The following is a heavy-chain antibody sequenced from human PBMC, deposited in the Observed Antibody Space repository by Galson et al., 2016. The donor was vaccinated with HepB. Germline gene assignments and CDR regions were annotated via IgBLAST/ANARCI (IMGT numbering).Heavy chain of an antibody. CDR1: GFRFSGYA. D-gene: IGHD2-21*01. CDR2: ISGSGEHT. CDR3: AKGSIWVSAALYGMDV. J-gene: IGHJ6*02. Sequence: SLRLSCAASGFRFSGYAMTWVRQAPGKGLEWVSGISGSGEHTYYADNVKGRLTISREHSKTTLYVQMTSLRVEDTAVYYCAKGSIWVSAALYGMDVWGQGTTVTVSS. V-gene: IGHV3-23*01.